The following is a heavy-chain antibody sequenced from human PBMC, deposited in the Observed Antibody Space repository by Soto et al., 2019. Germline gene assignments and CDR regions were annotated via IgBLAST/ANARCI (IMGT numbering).Heavy chain of an antibody. CDR2: ISSSSSYI. V-gene: IGHV3-21*01. CDR1: GFTFSSYS. D-gene: IGHD6-13*01. J-gene: IGHJ6*02. Sequence: PVGSLRLSCAASGFTFSSYSMNWVRQAPGKGLEWVSSISSSSSYIYYADSVKGRFTISRDNAKNSLYLQMNSLRAEDTAVYYCARVAGYSSSWYKDRYYYYYGMDVWGQGTTVTVSS. CDR3: ARVAGYSSSWYKDRYYYYYGMDV.